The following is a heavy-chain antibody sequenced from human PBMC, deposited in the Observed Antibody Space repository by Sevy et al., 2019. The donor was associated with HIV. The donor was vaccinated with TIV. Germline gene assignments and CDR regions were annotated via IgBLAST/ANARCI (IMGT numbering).Heavy chain of an antibody. CDR1: GFTFSTYG. V-gene: IGHV3-33*01. Sequence: GGSLRLSCAATGFTFSTYGMHWVRQAPGKGLEWVAVIWYDGSNKYYVDSVKGRFTISRDNSKNTLYLQMNSLRVEDTAVYYCARVGGLYGSGSYYVDYWGQGTLVTVSS. CDR3: ARVGGLYGSGSYYVDY. J-gene: IGHJ4*02. D-gene: IGHD3-10*01. CDR2: IWYDGSNK.